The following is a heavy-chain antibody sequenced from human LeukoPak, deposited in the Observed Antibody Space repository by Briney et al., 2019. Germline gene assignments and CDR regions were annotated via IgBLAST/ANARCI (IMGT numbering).Heavy chain of an antibody. J-gene: IGHJ4*02. Sequence: GESLLISCKGSEYSFTSYWIGWVHQMPGKGLEWMGIFHPGDSSTRYSPSFQGQVTFSADKSISTAYLQCSSLKASDTAIYYCAKQLCSGGSCYSVSDYWGQGTLVTVSS. D-gene: IGHD2-15*01. CDR1: EYSFTSYW. CDR3: AKQLCSGGSCYSVSDY. V-gene: IGHV5-51*07. CDR2: FHPGDSST.